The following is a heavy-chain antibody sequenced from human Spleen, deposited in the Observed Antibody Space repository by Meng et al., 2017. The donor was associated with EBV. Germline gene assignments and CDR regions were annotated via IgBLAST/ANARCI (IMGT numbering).Heavy chain of an antibody. Sequence: QGQLQESGPGLVKPSETLSLTCAVSGDSISSSHWWSWVRQPPGKGLEWIGEFYHTGTTNYNPSLKSRVTISVDKSKNQFSLKLTSVTAADTAVYYCARDRGGYSYASDYWGQGTLVTVSS. V-gene: IGHV4-4*02. CDR2: FYHTGTT. J-gene: IGHJ4*02. CDR3: ARDRGGYSYASDY. D-gene: IGHD5-18*01. CDR1: GDSISSSHW.